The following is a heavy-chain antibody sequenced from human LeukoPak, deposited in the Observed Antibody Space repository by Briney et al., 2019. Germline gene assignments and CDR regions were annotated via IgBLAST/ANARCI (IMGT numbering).Heavy chain of an antibody. V-gene: IGHV4-59*08. CDR1: DGSISGYY. Sequence: SETLSLTCTVSDGSISGYYCSWIRQPPGKGLEWIGYIYYSGSASYNPPLKSRVTISVDTSKNQFSLKLSSVTAADTAVYFCARSERIIMILGGAFDVWGQGTMVTVSS. D-gene: IGHD3-22*01. CDR2: IYYSGSA. CDR3: ARSERIIMILGGAFDV. J-gene: IGHJ3*01.